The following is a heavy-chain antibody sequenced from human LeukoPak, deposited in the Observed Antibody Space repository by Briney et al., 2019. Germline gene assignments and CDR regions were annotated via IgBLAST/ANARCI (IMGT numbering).Heavy chain of an antibody. D-gene: IGHD1-26*01. CDR3: ARDRAIVGATTYWFDP. J-gene: IGHJ5*02. V-gene: IGHV1-2*02. CDR1: GYTFTGYY. CDR2: INPNSGGT. Sequence: GASVKVSCKASGYTFTGYYMHWVRQAPGQGLEWMGWINPNSGGTNYAQKFQGRVTMTRDTSISTAYMELSRLRSDDTAVYYCARDRAIVGATTYWFDPWGQGTLVTVSS.